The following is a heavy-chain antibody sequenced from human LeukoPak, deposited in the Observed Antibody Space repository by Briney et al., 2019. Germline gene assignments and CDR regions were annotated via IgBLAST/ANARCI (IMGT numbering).Heavy chain of an antibody. V-gene: IGHV4-34*01. CDR1: GGSFSGYY. CDR3: ARREDSSSWYWFAP. Sequence: PSETLSLTCAVYGGSFSGYYWSWIRQPPGKGLEWVGEINHSGSTNYNPSLKSRVTISVDTPKSQFSLKLSSVTAADTAVYYCARREDSSSWYWFAPWGQGTLVTVSS. D-gene: IGHD6-13*01. CDR2: INHSGST. J-gene: IGHJ5*02.